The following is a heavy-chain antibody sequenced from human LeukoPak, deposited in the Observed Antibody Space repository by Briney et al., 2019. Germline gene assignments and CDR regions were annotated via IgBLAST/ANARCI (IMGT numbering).Heavy chain of an antibody. J-gene: IGHJ4*02. V-gene: IGHV3-73*01. CDR1: GFTFSGSA. Sequence: GGSLRLSCAASGFTFSGSAMHWVRQASGKGLEWVGRIRTKANSYATAYAASVKGRFTISRDDSKNTAYLQMNSLKTEDTAVYYCTRLDSSGWSDYWGQGTLVTVSS. D-gene: IGHD6-19*01. CDR3: TRLDSSGWSDY. CDR2: IRTKANSYAT.